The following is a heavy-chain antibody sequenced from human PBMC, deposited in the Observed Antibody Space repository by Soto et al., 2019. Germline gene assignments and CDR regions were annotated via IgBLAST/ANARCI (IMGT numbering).Heavy chain of an antibody. V-gene: IGHV3-64*02. CDR2: ISSNGGST. D-gene: IGHD6-6*01. CDR1: GFTFSSYA. J-gene: IGHJ4*02. Sequence: GGSLRLSCAASGFTFSSYAMHWVRQAPGKGLEYVSAISSNGGSTYYADSVKGGFTISRDNSKNTLYLQMGSLRAEDMAVYYCARAGIAARPIPPPDYWGQGTLVTVSS. CDR3: ARAGIAARPIPPPDY.